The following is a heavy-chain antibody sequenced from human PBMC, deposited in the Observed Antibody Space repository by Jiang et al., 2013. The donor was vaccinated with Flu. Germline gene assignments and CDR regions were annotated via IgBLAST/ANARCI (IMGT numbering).Heavy chain of an antibody. CDR1: GFSLSTSGVG. J-gene: IGHJ5*02. CDR3: AHRPLVVVAATYWFDP. Sequence: KPTQTLTLTCTFSGFSLSTSGVGVGWIRQPPGKALEWLALIYWDDDKRYSPSLKSRLTITKDTSKNQVVLTMTNMDPVDTATYYCAHRPLVVVAATYWFDPWGQGTLVTVSS. CDR2: IYWDDDK. V-gene: IGHV2-5*02. D-gene: IGHD2-15*01.